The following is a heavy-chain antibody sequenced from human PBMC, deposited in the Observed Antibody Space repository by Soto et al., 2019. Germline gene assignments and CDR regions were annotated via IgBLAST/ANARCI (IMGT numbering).Heavy chain of an antibody. CDR2: ISAYNGNT. J-gene: IGHJ4*02. Sequence: ASVKVSCKASGYTFTSYGISWVRQAPGQGLEWMGWISAYNGNTNYAQKLQGRVTMTTDTSTSTAYMELRSLRSDDTAVYYCARVDRSGWTPNFFDSWGQGALVTVSS. CDR1: GYTFTSYG. CDR3: ARVDRSGWTPNFFDS. D-gene: IGHD6-19*01. V-gene: IGHV1-18*01.